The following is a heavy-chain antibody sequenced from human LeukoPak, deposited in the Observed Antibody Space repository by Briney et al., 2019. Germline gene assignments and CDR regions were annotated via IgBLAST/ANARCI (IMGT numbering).Heavy chain of an antibody. Sequence: SETLSPTCTVSGGSISSYYWSWIRQPAGKGLEWIGRIYTSGSTNYNPSLKSRVTMSVDTSKNQFSLKLSSVTAADTAVYYCARAGFWSGSNWFDPWGQGTLVTVSS. CDR2: IYTSGST. D-gene: IGHD3-3*01. CDR1: GGSISSYY. CDR3: ARAGFWSGSNWFDP. V-gene: IGHV4-4*07. J-gene: IGHJ5*02.